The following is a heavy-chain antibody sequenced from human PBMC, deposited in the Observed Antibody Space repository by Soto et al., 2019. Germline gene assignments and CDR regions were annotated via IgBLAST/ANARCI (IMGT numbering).Heavy chain of an antibody. Sequence: GGSLRLSCAASGFTVSRNFMNWVRQAPGKGLEWVSVIHSGGSTYYADSVKGRFTISRDNPKNTMYLQMNSLRAEDTAVYFCAKTTDGWFSAFEIWGQGTVVTVS. CDR3: AKTTDGWFSAFEI. D-gene: IGHD6-19*01. J-gene: IGHJ3*02. CDR1: GFTVSRNF. CDR2: IHSGGST. V-gene: IGHV3-66*01.